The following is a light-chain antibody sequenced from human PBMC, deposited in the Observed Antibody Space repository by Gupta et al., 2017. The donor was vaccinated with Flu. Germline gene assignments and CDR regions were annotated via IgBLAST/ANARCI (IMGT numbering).Light chain of an antibody. V-gene: IGKV3-11*01. CDR3: QQRSNWWT. Sequence: EIVLTQSPATLSLSPGERATRSCRASQSVSSYLAWYQQKPGQAPRLIIYDASNRATGIPARFSGSGSGTDFTITISSLEHEDFAVYYCQQRSNWWTFGQGTKVEIK. CDR1: QSVSSY. CDR2: DAS. J-gene: IGKJ1*01.